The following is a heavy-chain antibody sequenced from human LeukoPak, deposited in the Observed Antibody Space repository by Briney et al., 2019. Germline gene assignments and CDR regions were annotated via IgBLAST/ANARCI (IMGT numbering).Heavy chain of an antibody. CDR3: ARVRYYYYMDV. CDR2: IYYSGST. Sequence: SETLSLTCSVSGGSISSYYWSWNRQPPGKGLEWIGYIYYSGSTNHNPSLKSRVTISLDTSKNRFSLKVSSVTAADTAVYYCARVRYYYYMDVWGKGTTVTVSS. CDR1: GGSISSYY. J-gene: IGHJ6*03. V-gene: IGHV4-59*01.